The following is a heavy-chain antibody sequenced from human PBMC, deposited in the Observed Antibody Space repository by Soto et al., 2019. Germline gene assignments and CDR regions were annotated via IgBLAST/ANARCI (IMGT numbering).Heavy chain of an antibody. CDR3: ARRSRSSRDFDY. CDR2: IRGRGSTI. V-gene: IGHV3-11*01. D-gene: IGHD6-6*01. CDR1: GFTFSDYY. J-gene: IGHJ4*02. Sequence: QVQLVESGGGLVKPGGSLRLSCAASGFTFSDYYMSWIRQAPGKGLEWVSYIRGRGSTIYYADSVKGRFTISRDNAKNSLYLQMNSLRAEDTAVYYCARRSRSSRDFDYWGQGTLVTVSS.